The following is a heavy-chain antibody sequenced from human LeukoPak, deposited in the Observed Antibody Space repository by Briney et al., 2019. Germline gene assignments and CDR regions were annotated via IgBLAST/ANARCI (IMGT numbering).Heavy chain of an antibody. CDR1: GGSISSGSYH. V-gene: IGHV4-61*02. CDR3: AREGTVAGTGNYYYGMDV. J-gene: IGHJ6*02. CDR2: IYTSGST. D-gene: IGHD6-19*01. Sequence: SETLSLTCTVSGGSISSGSYHWSWIRQPAGKGLEWIGRIYTSGSTNYNPSLKSRVTISVDTSKNQFSLKLSSVTAADTAVYYCAREGTVAGTGNYYYGMDVWGQGTTVTVSS.